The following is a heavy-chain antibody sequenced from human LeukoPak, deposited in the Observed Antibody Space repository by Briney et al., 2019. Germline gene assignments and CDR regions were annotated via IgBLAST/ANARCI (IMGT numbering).Heavy chain of an antibody. V-gene: IGHV3-23*01. CDR2: ISGSGDSI. CDR3: XXXXXXXXXPYGSATQFY. J-gene: IGHJ4*02. Sequence: GGSLRLSCAASGLTFSRSAMSWVRQAPGAGLQWVSSISGSGDSIYYADSVKGRFTISRDNFKNTLFLQMNSLRAEDTAIYYCXXXXXXXXXPYGSATQFYWGRGALVTVSS. D-gene: IGHD3-10*01. CDR1: GLTFSRSA.